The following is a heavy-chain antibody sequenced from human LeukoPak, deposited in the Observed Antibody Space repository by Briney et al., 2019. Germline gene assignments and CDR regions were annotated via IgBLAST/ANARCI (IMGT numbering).Heavy chain of an antibody. Sequence: PGGSLRLSCTTSGFTFTDYWMTWVRQAPGKGLEWVANINQDGGKKFYVDSVKGRFTISRDNAKNSLYLQMNSLRAEDTGVYFCARGQTPTFWGQGTLVTAS. J-gene: IGHJ4*02. CDR1: GFTFTDYW. CDR3: ARGQTPTF. CDR2: INQDGGKK. V-gene: IGHV3-7*01.